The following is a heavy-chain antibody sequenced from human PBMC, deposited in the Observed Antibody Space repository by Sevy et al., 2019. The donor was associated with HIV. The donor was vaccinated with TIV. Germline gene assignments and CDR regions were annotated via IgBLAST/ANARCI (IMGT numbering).Heavy chain of an antibody. CDR2: INPNSGGT. D-gene: IGHD3-22*01. J-gene: IGHJ4*02. CDR3: ARVPFSVHYCDSSGISPFDY. V-gene: IGHV1-2*02. CDR1: GYTFTDYY. Sequence: APVKVSCKASGYTFTDYYIHWVRQAPGQGLEWMGWINPNSGGTNYAQEFQGRVTMTRDTSVSTAYMELSRLRSDDTAVYYCARVPFSVHYCDSSGISPFDYWGQGTLVTVSS.